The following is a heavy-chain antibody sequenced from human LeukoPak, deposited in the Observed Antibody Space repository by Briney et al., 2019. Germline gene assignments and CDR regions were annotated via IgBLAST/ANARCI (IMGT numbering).Heavy chain of an antibody. Sequence: GESLKISCKGSGYTFSRYWIGWVRQMSGKGLEWMGIIYPGDSDTRYSPSFQGQVTISADKSINTAYLQWNSLKASDTAMYYCARLGYSGYDPNWFDPWGQGTLVTVSS. CDR3: ARLGYSGYDPNWFDP. V-gene: IGHV5-51*01. CDR2: IYPGDSDT. CDR1: GYTFSRYW. D-gene: IGHD5-12*01. J-gene: IGHJ5*02.